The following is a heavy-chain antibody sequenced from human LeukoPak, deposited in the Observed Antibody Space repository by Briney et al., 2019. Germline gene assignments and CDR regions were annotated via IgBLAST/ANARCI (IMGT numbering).Heavy chain of an antibody. V-gene: IGHV3-23*01. CDR2: IGGSDYST. D-gene: IGHD5-18*01. CDR3: ARGGDTAMVRGDY. Sequence: PGGSLRLSCAASGSTFSDYAITCVRQAPVGGLEGVSTIGGSDYSTHYADFVKGRFTISRDNSKKTVYLQMNSLRAEDTAVYYCARGGDTAMVRGDYWGQGTLVTVSS. J-gene: IGHJ4*02. CDR1: GSTFSDYA.